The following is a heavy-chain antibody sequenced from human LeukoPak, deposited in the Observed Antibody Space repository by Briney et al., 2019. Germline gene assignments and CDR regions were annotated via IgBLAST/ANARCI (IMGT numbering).Heavy chain of an antibody. V-gene: IGHV3-23*03. Sequence: QPGGSLRLSCAASGFTFSSYAMSWVRQAPGKGLEWVSVIYSGGSIYYADSVKGRFTISRDNSRNTLYLQMNSLRAEDTAVYYCARALNGFDIWGPGTLVTVSS. J-gene: IGHJ3*02. CDR3: ARALNGFDI. CDR1: GFTFSSYA. CDR2: IYSGGSI.